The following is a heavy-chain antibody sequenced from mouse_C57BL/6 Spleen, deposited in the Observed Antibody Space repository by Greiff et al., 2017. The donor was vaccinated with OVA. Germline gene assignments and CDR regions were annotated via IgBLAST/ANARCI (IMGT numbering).Heavy chain of an antibody. CDR1: GYAFSSYW. CDR3: ARSYDYDRNYAMDY. Sequence: QVQLQQSGAELVKPGASVKISCKASGYAFSSYWMNWVKQRPGKGLEWIGQIYPGDGDTNYNGKFKGKATLTADKSSSTAYMQLSSLTSEDSAVYFCARSYDYDRNYAMDYWGQGTSVTVSS. J-gene: IGHJ4*01. CDR2: IYPGDGDT. V-gene: IGHV1-80*01. D-gene: IGHD2-4*01.